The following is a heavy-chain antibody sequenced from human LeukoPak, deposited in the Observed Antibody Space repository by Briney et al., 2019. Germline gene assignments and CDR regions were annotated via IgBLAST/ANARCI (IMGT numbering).Heavy chain of an antibody. CDR3: AREMATITCFDY. CDR1: GFTFSSYA. V-gene: IGHV3-23*01. CDR2: ISGSGGST. D-gene: IGHD5-24*01. Sequence: GGSLRLSCAASGFTFSSYAMSWVRQAPGKGLEWVSAISGSGGSTYYADSVKGRFTISRDNAKNSLYLQMNSLRAEDTAVYYCAREMATITCFDYWGQGTLVTVSS. J-gene: IGHJ4*02.